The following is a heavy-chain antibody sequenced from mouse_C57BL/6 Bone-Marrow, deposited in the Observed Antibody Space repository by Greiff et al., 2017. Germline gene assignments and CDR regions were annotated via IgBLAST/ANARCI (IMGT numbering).Heavy chain of an antibody. CDR3: RVYDYDEDY. Sequence: EVKVVESGGDLVKPGGSLKLSCAASGFTFSSYGMSWVRQTPDKRLEWVATISSGGSYTYYPDSVKGRFTISRDNAKNTLYLQMSSLKSEDTAMYYCRVYDYDEDYWGQGTTLTVSS. CDR2: ISSGGSYT. V-gene: IGHV5-6*01. J-gene: IGHJ2*01. CDR1: GFTFSSYG. D-gene: IGHD2-4*01.